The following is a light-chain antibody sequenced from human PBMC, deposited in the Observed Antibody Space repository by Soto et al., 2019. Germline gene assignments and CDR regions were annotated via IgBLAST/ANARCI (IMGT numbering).Light chain of an antibody. CDR2: AAS. J-gene: IGKJ5*01. V-gene: IGKV1D-16*01. CDR1: QGIGSW. CDR3: LQYNSYPRT. Sequence: DIQMTQSPSSVSASVGDRVTVTCRASQGIGSWLAWYQKKPGKAPTLLIYAASSLQSGVPSKFSGSGSGTDFTLTISSLQPEDFATYYCLQYNSYPRTFGQGTRLEIK.